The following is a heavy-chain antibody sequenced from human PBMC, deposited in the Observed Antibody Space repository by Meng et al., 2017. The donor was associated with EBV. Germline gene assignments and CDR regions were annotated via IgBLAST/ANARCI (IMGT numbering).Heavy chain of an antibody. Sequence: QVQVVQAAAEVKKPGLSVKVSCKTSGGPFRYYAISWVRQAPGQGLEWLGGFLPRLGAPNYAQKFHGRVKITADESTSTHYMDLSSLRSEDTAIYYCASESGRGYTPDYWGQGTLVTVSS. CDR3: ASESGRGYTPDY. CDR2: FLPRLGAP. D-gene: IGHD3-10*01. J-gene: IGHJ4*02. V-gene: IGHV1-69*01. CDR1: GGPFRYYA.